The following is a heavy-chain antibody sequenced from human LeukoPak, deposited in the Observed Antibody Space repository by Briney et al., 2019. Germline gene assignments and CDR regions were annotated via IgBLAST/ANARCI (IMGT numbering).Heavy chain of an antibody. CDR3: AREMTNDEASDY. V-gene: IGHV1-2*02. Sequence: ASVKVSCKASGYTFTGYYMHWVRQAPGQGLEWMGWINPNSGGTNYAQKFQGRVTMTRDTSISIAYMELSRLRSDDTCVYYCAREMTNDEASDYWGQGTLVTVSS. J-gene: IGHJ4*02. CDR1: GYTFTGYY. CDR2: INPNSGGT.